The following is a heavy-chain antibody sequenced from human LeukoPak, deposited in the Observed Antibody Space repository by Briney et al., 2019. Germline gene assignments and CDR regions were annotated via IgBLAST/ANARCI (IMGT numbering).Heavy chain of an antibody. J-gene: IGHJ6*02. Sequence: PGGSLRLSCAASGFTFNTYSMNWVRQAPGKGPEWVSYISSNSDSTYYADSVKGRFTISRDNAKNSLYLQMNSLRAEDTAVYYCARDMDIVVVPAYGMDVWGQGTTVTVSS. CDR1: GFTFNTYS. D-gene: IGHD2-2*03. CDR2: ISSNSDST. V-gene: IGHV3-48*04. CDR3: ARDMDIVVVPAYGMDV.